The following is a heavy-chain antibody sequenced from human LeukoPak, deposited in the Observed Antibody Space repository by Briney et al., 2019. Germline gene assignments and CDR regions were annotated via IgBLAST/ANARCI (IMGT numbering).Heavy chain of an antibody. CDR1: GFTFSNAW. Sequence: GGSLRLSCAASGFTFSNAWMGWVRQAPGKGLEWVGRIKSKTDGGTTDYAAPVKGRFTISRDDSKNTLYLQMNSLKTEDTAVYYCTTLTRIAAAGFFSYYYYMDVWGEGTTVTVSS. J-gene: IGHJ6*03. V-gene: IGHV3-15*01. D-gene: IGHD6-13*01. CDR2: IKSKTDGGTT. CDR3: TTLTRIAAAGFFSYYYYMDV.